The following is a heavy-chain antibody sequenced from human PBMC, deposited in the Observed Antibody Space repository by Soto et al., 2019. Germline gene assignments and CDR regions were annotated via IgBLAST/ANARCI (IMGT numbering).Heavy chain of an antibody. CDR3: AMPAGTGTTYSYAFDI. CDR1: GYTLTELS. Sequence: ASVKVSCKVSGYTLTELSMHWVRQAPGKGLEWMGGFDPEDGETIYAQKFQGRVTMTEETSTDTAYMELSSLRSEDTAVYYCAMPAGTGTTYSYAFDIWGQGTMVTVSS. V-gene: IGHV1-24*01. CDR2: FDPEDGET. J-gene: IGHJ3*02. D-gene: IGHD1-1*01.